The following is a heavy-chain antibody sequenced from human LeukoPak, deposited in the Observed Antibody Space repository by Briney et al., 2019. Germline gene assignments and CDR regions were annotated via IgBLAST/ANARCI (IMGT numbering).Heavy chain of an antibody. V-gene: IGHV3-9*03. CDR2: ISWNSGSI. CDR3: AKSAAAGYYYYYMDV. J-gene: IGHJ6*03. Sequence: GGSLRLSCAASGFTFHDYAMHWVRQAPGKGLEWVSGISWNSGSIGYADSVKGRFTISRDNAKNSLYLQMNSLRAEDMALYYCAKSAAAGYYYYYMDVWGKGTTVTVSS. D-gene: IGHD6-13*01. CDR1: GFTFHDYA.